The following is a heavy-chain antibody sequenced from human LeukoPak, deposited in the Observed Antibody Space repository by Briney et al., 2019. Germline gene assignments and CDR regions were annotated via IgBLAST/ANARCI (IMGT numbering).Heavy chain of an antibody. D-gene: IGHD3-3*01. CDR2: IKSKAYGATT. Sequence: GGSLRLSCTASGFTFGEFTMSWVRQAPGKGLEWVSFIKSKAYGATTENAASVKGRFTISRDGSKRIAYLQMNSLKTEDTAVYYCTSYDFWSGYSLYWGQGTLVTVSS. J-gene: IGHJ4*02. CDR1: GFTFGEFT. V-gene: IGHV3-49*04. CDR3: TSYDFWSGYSLY.